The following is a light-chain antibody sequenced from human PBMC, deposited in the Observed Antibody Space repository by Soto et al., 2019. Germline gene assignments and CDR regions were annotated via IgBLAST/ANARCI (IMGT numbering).Light chain of an antibody. Sequence: DIVVTQSPDSLAVSLGERATIYCKSSQSVLYSSNNKNYLAWYQQKPGQPPKLLIFWASTRESGVPDRFSGGGSGTDFTITISSLQAEDVAVYYCQQYYNTPYTFGQGTKLEIK. CDR1: QSVLYSSNNKNY. V-gene: IGKV4-1*01. J-gene: IGKJ2*01. CDR3: QQYYNTPYT. CDR2: WAS.